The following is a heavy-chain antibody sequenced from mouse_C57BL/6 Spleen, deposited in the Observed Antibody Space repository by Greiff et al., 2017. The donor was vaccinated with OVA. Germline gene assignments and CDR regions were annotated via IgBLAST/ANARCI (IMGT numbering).Heavy chain of an antibody. D-gene: IGHD2-4*01. CDR2: INPNNGGT. CDR1: GYTFTDYY. CDR3: ARPGDYDGGAWFAY. J-gene: IGHJ3*01. Sequence: VQLQQSGPELVKPGASVKISCKASGYTFTDYYMNWVKQSHGKSLEWIGDINPNNGGTSYNQKFKGKATLTVDKSSSTAYMELRSLTSEDSAVYYCARPGDYDGGAWFAYWGQGTLVTVSA. V-gene: IGHV1-26*01.